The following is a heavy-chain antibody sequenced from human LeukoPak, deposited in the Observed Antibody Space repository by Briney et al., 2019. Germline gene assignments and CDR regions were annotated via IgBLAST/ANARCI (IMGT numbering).Heavy chain of an antibody. V-gene: IGHV3-23*01. CDR1: GFTFSSYA. D-gene: IGHD1-7*01. CDR3: AKDRGKGTGTTVLPPPGCHDY. Sequence: PGGSLRLSCAASGFTFSSYAMSWVRQAPGKGLEWVSAISGSGGSTYYADSGKGRFTISRDNSKNTLYLQMNSLRAEDTAVYYCAKDRGKGTGTTVLPPPGCHDYWGQGTLVTVSS. CDR2: ISGSGGST. J-gene: IGHJ4*02.